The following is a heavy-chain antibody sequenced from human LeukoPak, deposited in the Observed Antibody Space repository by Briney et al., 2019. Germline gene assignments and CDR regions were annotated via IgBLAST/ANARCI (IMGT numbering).Heavy chain of an antibody. CDR1: GGSISSSY. CDR2: IFYTGST. Sequence: SETLSLICTVSGGSISSSYWSWIRQPPGKGLEWIGYIFYTGSTDYNPSLKSRVTISVDTSKNQFSLKVNSVTAADTAVYYCARARYSRAWYASDIWGQGTVVTVSA. V-gene: IGHV4-59*01. CDR3: ARARYSRAWYASDI. D-gene: IGHD6-19*01. J-gene: IGHJ3*02.